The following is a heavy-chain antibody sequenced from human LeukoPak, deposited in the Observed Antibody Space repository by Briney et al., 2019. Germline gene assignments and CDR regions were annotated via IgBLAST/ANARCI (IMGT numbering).Heavy chain of an antibody. D-gene: IGHD1/OR15-1a*01. CDR3: ARVEREQMGHYYYYYMDV. CDR2: IYHTGST. J-gene: IGHJ6*03. CDR1: GDSISNGGYY. Sequence: SETLSLTCTVSGDSISNGGYYWSWIRQPSGKGLEWIGYIYHTGSTYYNPSLKSRVTISVDRSKNHFSLKVSSVTAADTAVHYCARVEREQMGHYYYYYMDVWGKGTTVTVSS. V-gene: IGHV4-30-2*01.